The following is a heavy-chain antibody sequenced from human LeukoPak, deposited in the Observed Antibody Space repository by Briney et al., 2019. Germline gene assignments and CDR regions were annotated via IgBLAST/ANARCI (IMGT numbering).Heavy chain of an antibody. CDR1: GFTFNTYA. CDR3: VKEGLRYFDWLLDY. V-gene: IGHV3-64D*06. J-gene: IGHJ4*02. Sequence: TGGSLRLSCAASGFTFNTYAMSWVRQAPGKGLEYVSAISSNGGSTYYADSVKGRFTISRDNSKNTLYLQMSSLRAEDTAVYYCVKEGLRYFDWLLDYWGQGTLVTVSS. D-gene: IGHD3-9*01. CDR2: ISSNGGST.